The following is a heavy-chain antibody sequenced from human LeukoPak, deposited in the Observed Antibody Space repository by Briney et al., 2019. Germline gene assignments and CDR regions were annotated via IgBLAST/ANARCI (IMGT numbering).Heavy chain of an antibody. CDR2: IYHSGST. Sequence: SETLSLTCTVSGYSISSGYYWGWIRQPPGKGLEWIGSIYHSGSTYYNPSLKSRVTISVDTSKNQFSLKLSSVAAADTAVYYCARDLSGSFWHDAFDIWGQGTTVTVSS. CDR3: ARDLSGSFWHDAFDI. J-gene: IGHJ3*02. V-gene: IGHV4-38-2*02. CDR1: GYSISSGYY. D-gene: IGHD1-26*01.